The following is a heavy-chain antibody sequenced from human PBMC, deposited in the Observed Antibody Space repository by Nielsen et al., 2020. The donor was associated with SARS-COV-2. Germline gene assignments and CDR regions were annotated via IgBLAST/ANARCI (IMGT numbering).Heavy chain of an antibody. CDR3: ARHAPGYYDY. V-gene: IGHV4-61*05. D-gene: IGHD3-22*01. CDR2: IYYSGST. J-gene: IGHJ4*02. CDR1: GGSISSSSYY. Sequence: GSLRLSCTVSGGSISSSSYYWGWIRQPPGKGLEWIGYIYYSGSTSYNPSLRSRVTISVDTSKNQFSLSLSSVTAADTAVYYCARHAPGYYDYWGQGTLVTVSS.